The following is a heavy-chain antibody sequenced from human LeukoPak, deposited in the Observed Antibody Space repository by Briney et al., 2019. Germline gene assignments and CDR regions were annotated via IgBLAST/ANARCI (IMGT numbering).Heavy chain of an antibody. Sequence: GASVKVSCKASGYTFTGYYMHWVRQAPGQGLEWMGWINPNSGGTNYAQKFQGRVTMTRDTSISTAYIELSRLRSDDTAVYYCARPGGDYYYYYYMDVWGKGTTVTISS. CDR1: GYTFTGYY. V-gene: IGHV1-2*02. CDR2: INPNSGGT. CDR3: ARPGGDYYYYYYMDV. J-gene: IGHJ6*03. D-gene: IGHD2-21*02.